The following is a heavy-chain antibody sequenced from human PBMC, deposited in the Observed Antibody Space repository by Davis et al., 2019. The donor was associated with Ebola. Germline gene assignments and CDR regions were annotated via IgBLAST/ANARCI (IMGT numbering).Heavy chain of an antibody. CDR2: ISYDGSNK. D-gene: IGHD3-22*01. CDR3: ARGVDYYDSSGYFYFDY. J-gene: IGHJ4*02. V-gene: IGHV3-30-3*01. CDR1: GFTFSSYA. Sequence: GESLKISCAASGFTFSSYAMHWVRQAPGKGLEWVAVISYDGSNKYYADSVKGRFTISRDNSKNTLYLQMNSLRAEDTAVYYCARGVDYYDSSGYFYFDYWGQGTLVTVSS.